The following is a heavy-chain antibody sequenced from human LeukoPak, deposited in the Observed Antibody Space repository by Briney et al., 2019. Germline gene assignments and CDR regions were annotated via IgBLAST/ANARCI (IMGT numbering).Heavy chain of an antibody. CDR1: GFTFSSYS. J-gene: IGHJ3*02. D-gene: IGHD4-17*01. V-gene: IGHV3-21*01. CDR3: ASLYGDVGAFDI. CDR2: ISSSSSYI. Sequence: GGSLRLSCAASGFTFSSYSMNWVRQALGKGLEWVSSISSSSSYIYYADSVKGRFTISRDNAKNSLYLQMNSLRAEDTAVYYCASLYGDVGAFDIWGQGTMVTVSS.